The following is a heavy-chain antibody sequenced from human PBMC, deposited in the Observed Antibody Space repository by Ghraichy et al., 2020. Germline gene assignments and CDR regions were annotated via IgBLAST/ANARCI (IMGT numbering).Heavy chain of an antibody. D-gene: IGHD3-10*01. Sequence: GSLRLSCAASGFTVSSNYMSWVRQAPGKGLEWVSVIYSGGSTYYADSVKGRFTISRDNSKNTLYLQMNSLRAEDTAVYYCARDAITMVRGVIYYYGMDVWGQGTTVTVSS. CDR3: ARDAITMVRGVIYYYGMDV. V-gene: IGHV3-53*01. CDR1: GFTVSSNY. CDR2: IYSGGST. J-gene: IGHJ6*02.